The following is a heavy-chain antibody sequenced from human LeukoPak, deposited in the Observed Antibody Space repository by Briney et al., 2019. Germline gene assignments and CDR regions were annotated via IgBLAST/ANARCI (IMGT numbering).Heavy chain of an antibody. V-gene: IGHV4-34*01. CDR3: ARKWRAYYYDSSGYYAAYGSFDY. CDR1: GGSFSDYY. Sequence: SETLSLTCAVYGGSFSDYYWSWIRQPPGKGLEWIGEINHSGGTNYNPSLKSRVTISVDTSKKQFSLKLSSVTAADTAVYYCARKWRAYYYDSSGYYAAYGSFDYWGQGTLVTVSS. D-gene: IGHD3-22*01. J-gene: IGHJ4*02. CDR2: INHSGGT.